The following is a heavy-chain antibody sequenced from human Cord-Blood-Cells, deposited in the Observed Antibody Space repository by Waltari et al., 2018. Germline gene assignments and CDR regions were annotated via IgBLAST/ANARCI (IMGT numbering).Heavy chain of an antibody. Sequence: QVQLQESGPGLVKPSETLSLTCAVSGYSISSGYYWGWIRQPPGKGLEWIGSIYHSGSTYYNPSLKSRVTISVDTSKNQFSLKLSSVTAADTAVYYCAKQDYGDYVWYWGQGTLVTVSS. D-gene: IGHD4-17*01. J-gene: IGHJ4*02. CDR3: AKQDYGDYVWY. CDR2: IYHSGST. V-gene: IGHV4-38-2*01. CDR1: GYSISSGYY.